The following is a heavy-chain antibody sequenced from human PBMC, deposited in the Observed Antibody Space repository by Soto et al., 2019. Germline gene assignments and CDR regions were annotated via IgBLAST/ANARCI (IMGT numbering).Heavy chain of an antibody. CDR3: ARADILAGVTPYAAL. J-gene: IGHJ6*04. D-gene: IGHD5-12*01. CDR2: ISSSSSYI. Sequence: PQRLSSAASAFNFRGHGMNWVRQNTGKGLEWVSSISSSSSYIYYADSVKGRFTISRDNAKNSLYLQMNRLRAEDTPVYYCARADILAGVTPYAALRDKASAVTVPS. V-gene: IGHV3-21*01. CDR1: AFNFRGHG.